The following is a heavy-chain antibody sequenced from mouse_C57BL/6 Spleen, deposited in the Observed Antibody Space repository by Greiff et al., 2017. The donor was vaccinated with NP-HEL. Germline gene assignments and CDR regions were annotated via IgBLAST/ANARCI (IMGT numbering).Heavy chain of an antibody. CDR1: GYTFTSYW. CDR3: ARITTVAAY. D-gene: IGHD1-1*01. J-gene: IGHJ3*01. CDR2: IDPSDSYT. Sequence: QVQLQQPGAELVMPGASVKLSCKASGYTFTSYWMHWLKQRPGQGLEWIGEIDPSDSYTNYNQKFKGKSTLTVDKSSSTAYMQLSSLTAEDSAVYYCARITTVAAYWGQGTLVTVSA. V-gene: IGHV1-69*01.